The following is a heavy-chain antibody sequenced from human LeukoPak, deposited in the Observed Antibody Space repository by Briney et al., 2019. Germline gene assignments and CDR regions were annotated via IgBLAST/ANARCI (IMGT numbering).Heavy chain of an antibody. CDR2: IGRNGDYI. CDR3: ARRPDCSGSDCYGMDV. J-gene: IGHJ6*02. CDR1: GFTFSSYT. V-gene: IGHV3-21*01. D-gene: IGHD2-15*01. Sequence: GGSLRLSCAASGFTFSSYTMKWVRQTPGKGLEWVSYIGRNGDYIYYADSVKGRFTISRDNANDSLFLQMNSLRADDTAVYYCARRPDCSGSDCYGMDVWGQGTTVTVSS.